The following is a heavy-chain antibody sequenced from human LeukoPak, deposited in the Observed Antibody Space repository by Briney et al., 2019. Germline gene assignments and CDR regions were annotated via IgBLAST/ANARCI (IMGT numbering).Heavy chain of an antibody. CDR3: ARHMGLGYSYGYPYFDY. Sequence: SETLSLTCTVSCGSISSYYWSWIRQPPRKGLEWIGYIYYSGSTNYNPSLKSRVTISVDTSQNQFSLKLSSVTAADTAVYYCARHMGLGYSYGYPYFDYWGQGTLVTVSS. D-gene: IGHD5-18*01. J-gene: IGHJ4*02. V-gene: IGHV4-59*08. CDR1: CGSISSYY. CDR2: IYYSGST.